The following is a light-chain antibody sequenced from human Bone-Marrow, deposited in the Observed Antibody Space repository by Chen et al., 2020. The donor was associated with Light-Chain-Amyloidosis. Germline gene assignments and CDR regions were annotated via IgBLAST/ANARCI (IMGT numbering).Light chain of an antibody. CDR2: DDS. Sequence: SYVLTQPSSVSVAPGQTATIACGGNNIGSTSVHWYQLTPGQAPLLVVYDDSDRPSGIPERLSGSNGGNTATLTISRVEAGDEADDYCQVWDRSSDRPMFGGGTKLTVL. CDR3: QVWDRSSDRPM. J-gene: IGLJ3*02. V-gene: IGLV3-21*02. CDR1: NIGSTS.